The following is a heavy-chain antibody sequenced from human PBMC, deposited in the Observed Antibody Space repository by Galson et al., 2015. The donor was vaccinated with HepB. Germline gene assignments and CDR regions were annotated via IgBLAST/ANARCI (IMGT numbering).Heavy chain of an antibody. Sequence: SLRLSCAASGFTSSSYAMHWVRQAPGKGLEWVAVISYDGSNKYYADSVKGRFTISRDNSKNTLYLQMNSLRAEDTAVYYCARDKGNYYDSSGYLDYWGQGTLVTVSS. D-gene: IGHD3-22*01. J-gene: IGHJ4*02. CDR3: ARDKGNYYDSSGYLDY. CDR2: ISYDGSNK. CDR1: GFTSSSYA. V-gene: IGHV3-30*04.